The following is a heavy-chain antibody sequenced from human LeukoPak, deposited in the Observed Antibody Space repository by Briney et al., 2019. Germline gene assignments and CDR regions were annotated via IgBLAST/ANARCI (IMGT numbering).Heavy chain of an antibody. Sequence: GGSLRLSCAASGFTFSSYAMHWVRQAPGKGLEWVAVISYDGSNKYYADSVKGRFTISRDNSKNTLYLQMNSLRAEDTAVYYCARDRELAYCGGDCSATYYYYYMDVWGKGTTVTVSS. CDR1: GFTFSSYA. J-gene: IGHJ6*03. V-gene: IGHV3-30-3*01. CDR2: ISYDGSNK. D-gene: IGHD2-21*01. CDR3: ARDRELAYCGGDCSATYYYYYMDV.